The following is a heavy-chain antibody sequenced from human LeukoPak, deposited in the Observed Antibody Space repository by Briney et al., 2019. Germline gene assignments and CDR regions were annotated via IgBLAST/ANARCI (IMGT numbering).Heavy chain of an antibody. CDR2: IKEDGSEK. CDR3: ASGRQLGY. V-gene: IGHV3-7*01. CDR1: GFTFSNYW. Sequence: QPGGSLSLSCAASGFTFSNYWMSWVRQAPGKGLDGVANIKEDGSEKYYVDSVKGRFTISRDNARNSLYLQMNSLRAEDTAVYYCASGRQLGYWGQGTLVTVSS. D-gene: IGHD6-13*01. J-gene: IGHJ4*02.